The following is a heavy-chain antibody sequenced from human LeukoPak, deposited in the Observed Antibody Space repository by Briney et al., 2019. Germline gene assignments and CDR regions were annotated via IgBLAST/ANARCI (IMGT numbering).Heavy chain of an antibody. J-gene: IGHJ3*02. V-gene: IGHV3-21*01. Sequence: GGYLRLSCAASGFTFSSPGMNWVRQAPGKGLEWVSSISGDSASKFYADSVRGRFTISRDNAKNSLYLQMNSLRAEDTAVCYCAKYQTGTWTSYDSSDIWGQGTLVTVSS. CDR2: ISGDSASK. CDR1: GFTFSSPG. D-gene: IGHD1-7*01. CDR3: AKYQTGTWTSYDSSDI.